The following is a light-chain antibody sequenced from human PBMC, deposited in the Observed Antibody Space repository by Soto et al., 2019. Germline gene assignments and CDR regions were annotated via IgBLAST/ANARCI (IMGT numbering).Light chain of an antibody. Sequence: QSVLTQAPSVSGSPGQSVTISCTGTSSDVGNYNRVSWYQQPPGTAPKIMIYEVSNRPSGVPDRFSGSKSGNTASLTISGLQAEDEADYYCSSFTSSSTYVFGTGTKVTVL. CDR3: SSFTSSSTYV. V-gene: IGLV2-18*02. J-gene: IGLJ1*01. CDR1: SSDVGNYNR. CDR2: EVS.